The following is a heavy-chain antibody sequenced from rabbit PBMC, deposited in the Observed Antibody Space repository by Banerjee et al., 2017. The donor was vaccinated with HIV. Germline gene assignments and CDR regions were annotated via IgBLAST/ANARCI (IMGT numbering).Heavy chain of an antibody. V-gene: IGHV1S45*01. J-gene: IGHJ6*01. CDR1: GFTISSSYW. CDR3: HAGSSWYSLDL. Sequence: QEQLVESGGGLVTPGASLTLTCTASGFTISSSYWICWVRQAPGKGLEWIACIDTDSSGTTYYASWAKGRFTISKTSSTTVTLQMTSLTAADTATYFCHAGSSWYSLDLWGPGTLVTVS. D-gene: IGHD8-1*01. CDR2: IDTDSSGTT.